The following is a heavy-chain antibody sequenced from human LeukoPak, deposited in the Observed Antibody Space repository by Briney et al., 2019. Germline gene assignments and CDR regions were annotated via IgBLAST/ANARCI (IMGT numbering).Heavy chain of an antibody. CDR3: AREMSSWSSYFDY. CDR1: GGSITASSYY. J-gene: IGHJ4*02. CDR2: IYYSGST. D-gene: IGHD6-13*01. Sequence: SETLSLTCTVSGGSITASSYYWGWIRQPPGKGLEWIGYIYYSGSTNYNPSLKSRVTISVDTSKNQFSLKLSSVTAADTAVYYCAREMSSWSSYFDYWGQGTLVTVSS. V-gene: IGHV4-61*01.